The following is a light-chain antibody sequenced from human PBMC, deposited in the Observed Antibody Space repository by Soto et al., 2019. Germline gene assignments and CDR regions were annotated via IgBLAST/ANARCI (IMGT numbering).Light chain of an antibody. CDR2: TAA. V-gene: IGKV1-39*01. J-gene: IGKJ2*01. Sequence: IHMTQSPSSLSASVGDRVTITCRASQRITTYLNWYQQKPGKAPKLLISTAATLQGGVPSRFSGSGSGTDFTLTITTLQPEDFATYFCQQSYRTPYTLGKGTKLEIK. CDR1: QRITTY. CDR3: QQSYRTPYT.